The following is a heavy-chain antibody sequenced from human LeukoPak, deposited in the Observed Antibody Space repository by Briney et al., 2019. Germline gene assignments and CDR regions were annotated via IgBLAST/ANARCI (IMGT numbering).Heavy chain of an antibody. J-gene: IGHJ4*02. D-gene: IGHD2-15*01. Sequence: SQTLSLTCALSGDSLSNKDAAWNWVRESPSRGLEWLGRTFYRSKWYNDYAVSVKGRIIVSADTSKNQFSLHLNSVTPDDTAVYYCGRTVGYFDYWGQGILVTVSS. CDR1: GDSLSNKDAA. CDR3: GRTVGYFDY. CDR2: TFYRSKWYN. V-gene: IGHV6-1*01.